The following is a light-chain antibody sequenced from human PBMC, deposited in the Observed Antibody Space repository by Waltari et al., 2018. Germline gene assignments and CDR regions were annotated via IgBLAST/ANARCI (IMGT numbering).Light chain of an antibody. CDR1: TSNIGSNA. CDR2: NNN. CDR3: ATWDDNLKGL. V-gene: IGLV1-44*01. J-gene: IGLJ3*02. Sequence: QSLLTQPASASGTPGQRVTISCSGSTSNIGSNAVTWCQVVPGTAPKLLIYNNNQRPSGVPDRFSGSKSGTSASLAISGLQSDDEADYYCATWDDNLKGLFGGGTKLTVL.